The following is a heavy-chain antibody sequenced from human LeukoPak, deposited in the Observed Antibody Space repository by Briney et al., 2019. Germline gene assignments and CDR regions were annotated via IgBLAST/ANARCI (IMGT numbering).Heavy chain of an antibody. D-gene: IGHD3-3*01. J-gene: IGHJ4*02. CDR2: INHSGST. CDR1: GGSFSGYY. CDR3: ARGRFSWSGYSVFDY. Sequence: SETLSLTCAVYGGSFSGYYWSWIRQPPGKGLEWIGEINHSGSTNYNPSLKSRVTISVDTSKNQFSLKLSSVTAADTAVYYCARGRFSWSGYSVFDYWGQGTLVTVSS. V-gene: IGHV4-34*01.